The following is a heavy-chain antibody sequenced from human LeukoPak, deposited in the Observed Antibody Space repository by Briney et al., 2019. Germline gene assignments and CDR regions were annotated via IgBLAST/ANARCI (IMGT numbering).Heavy chain of an antibody. Sequence: ASVKVSCKASGYNFIVYYMHWVRQAPGLGLEWMGIINPNGGSTNYAQKFQGRVTITRDTSTSTVYMELSSLRSEDTAVYYCARDPYSSGFPVGFWFDPWGQGTLVTVSS. V-gene: IGHV1-46*01. CDR1: GYNFIVYY. D-gene: IGHD3-3*01. CDR3: ARDPYSSGFPVGFWFDP. CDR2: INPNGGST. J-gene: IGHJ5*02.